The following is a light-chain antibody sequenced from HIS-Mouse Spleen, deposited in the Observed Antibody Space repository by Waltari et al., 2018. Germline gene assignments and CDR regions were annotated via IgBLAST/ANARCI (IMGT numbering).Light chain of an antibody. J-gene: IGKJ1*01. V-gene: IGKV1-9*01. CDR1: QGISSY. CDR2: AAS. CDR3: QQLNSYPPT. Sequence: DLQLTHSPSFLSASVGDRVTIPCRASQGISSYLAWYQQKPGKAPKLLIYAASTLQMGVPSRFSGSGSGTEFTLTISSLQPEDFATYYCQQLNSYPPTFGQGTKVEIK.